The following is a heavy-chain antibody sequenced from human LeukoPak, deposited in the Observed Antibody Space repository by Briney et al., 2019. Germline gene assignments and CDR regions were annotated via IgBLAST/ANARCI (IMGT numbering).Heavy chain of an antibody. CDR2: INDRGVDT. CDR1: GFSFSTQR. Sequence: GGSLRLSCAASGFSFSTQRMHWVRQAPGKGLEWVSGINDRGVDTYYTDSVKGRFTISRDNSKNTLFLQMNSLTAEDTAVYYCAKGSSPLGHFDCWGQGTLVTVSS. D-gene: IGHD6-13*01. J-gene: IGHJ4*02. CDR3: AKGSSPLGHFDC. V-gene: IGHV3-23*01.